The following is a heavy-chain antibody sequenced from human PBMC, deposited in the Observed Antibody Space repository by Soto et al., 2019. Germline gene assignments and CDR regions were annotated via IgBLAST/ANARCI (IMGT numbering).Heavy chain of an antibody. CDR2: IYHSGST. CDR3: VRAVDPYYDFWSGYTNWFDP. D-gene: IGHD3-3*01. Sequence: QVQLQESGPGLVKPSGTLSLTCAVSGGSISSSNWWSWVRQPPGKGLEWIGEIYHSGSTNYNPSLKSRVTISVDKSKNQFSLKLSSVSAADTAVYYCVRAVDPYYDFWSGYTNWFDPWGQGTLVTVSS. V-gene: IGHV4-4*02. J-gene: IGHJ5*02. CDR1: GGSISSSNW.